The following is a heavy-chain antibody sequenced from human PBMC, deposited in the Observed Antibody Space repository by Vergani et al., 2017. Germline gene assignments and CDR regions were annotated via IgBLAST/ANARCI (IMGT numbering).Heavy chain of an antibody. CDR3: ARGRVTTVCSRSNPKAVSVVGMREIVNWYFDL. V-gene: IGHV3-21*01. Sequence: EVQLVESGGGLVKPGGSLRLSCAASGFTFSSYSMNWVRQAPGKGLEWVSSISSSSSYIYYADSVKGRFTISRDNAKNSLYLQMNSLRAEDTAVYYCARGRVTTVCSRSNPKAVSVVGMREIVNWYFDLWGRGTLVTVSS. CDR2: ISSSSSYI. CDR1: GFTFSSYS. D-gene: IGHD4-17*01. J-gene: IGHJ2*01.